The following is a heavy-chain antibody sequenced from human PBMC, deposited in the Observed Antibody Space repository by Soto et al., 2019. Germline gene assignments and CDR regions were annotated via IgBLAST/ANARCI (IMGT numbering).Heavy chain of an antibody. CDR1: GGSFSVYY. CDR2: INQSGST. V-gene: IGHV4-34*01. J-gene: IGHJ4*02. CDR3: ARWGYCDRTSCFDS. Sequence: PSETLSLTCAVYGGSFSVYYWNWIRHPPGKGLEWIGEINQSGSTRYNPSLKSRVSISIDTSKNQFSLKLDSVTAADTAVYYCARWGYCDRTSCFDSWGQGTLVTVSS. D-gene: IGHD2-2*01.